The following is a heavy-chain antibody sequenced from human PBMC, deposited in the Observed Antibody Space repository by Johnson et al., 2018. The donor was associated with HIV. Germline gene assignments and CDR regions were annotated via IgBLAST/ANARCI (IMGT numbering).Heavy chain of an antibody. Sequence: QEQLVESGGGVVQPGRSLRLSCAASGFTFSSYGMHWVRQAPGKGLEWVAVISYDGSNKYYADSVKGRFTISRDNFKNALFLQMNSLRVEDTAVYYCARAYNYPIWGQGTMLTVSS. J-gene: IGHJ3*02. V-gene: IGHV3-30*03. CDR2: ISYDGSNK. D-gene: IGHD1-1*01. CDR3: ARAYNYPI. CDR1: GFTFSSYG.